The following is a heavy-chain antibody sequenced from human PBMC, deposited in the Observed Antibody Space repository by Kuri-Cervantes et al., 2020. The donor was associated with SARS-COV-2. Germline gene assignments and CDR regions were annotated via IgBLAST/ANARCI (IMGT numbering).Heavy chain of an antibody. Sequence: ASVKVSCKASGYTFTSYDINWVRQATGQGLEWMGWMNPNSGNTGYAQKFQGRVTITRNTSISTAYMELSSLRSEDTAVYYCATGSVLYRSSVDRFDPWGQGTLVTVSS. J-gene: IGHJ5*02. CDR3: ATGSVLYRSSVDRFDP. CDR1: GYTFTSYD. CDR2: MNPNSGNT. V-gene: IGHV1-8*03. D-gene: IGHD3-10*01.